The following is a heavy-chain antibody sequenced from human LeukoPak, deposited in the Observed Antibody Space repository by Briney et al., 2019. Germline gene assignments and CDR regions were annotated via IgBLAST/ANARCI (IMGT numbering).Heavy chain of an antibody. J-gene: IGHJ5*02. D-gene: IGHD3-22*01. CDR2: VDPADGET. CDR1: GYTFTDYY. V-gene: IGHV1-69-2*01. Sequence: ASVKVSCKVSGYTFTDYYMHWVQQAPGKGLEWMGLVDPADGETIYAEKFQGRVTITADTSTDTAYMELSSLRSEDTAVYYCATDLSHSSGYHNNWFDPWGQGTLVTVSS. CDR3: ATDLSHSSGYHNNWFDP.